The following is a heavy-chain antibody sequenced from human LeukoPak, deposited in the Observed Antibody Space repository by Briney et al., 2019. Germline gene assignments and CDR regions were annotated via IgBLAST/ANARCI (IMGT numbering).Heavy chain of an antibody. Sequence: ASVKVSCKASGGTFSSYAISWVRQAPGQLLEWIGGIIPIFGTANYAQKFQGRVTITADKSTSTAYMELSILRSEDTAVYYCAREWSWNYNWFDPWGQGTLVTVSS. CDR3: AREWSWNYNWFDP. J-gene: IGHJ5*02. CDR1: GGTFSSYA. D-gene: IGHD1-7*01. CDR2: IIPIFGTA. V-gene: IGHV1-69*06.